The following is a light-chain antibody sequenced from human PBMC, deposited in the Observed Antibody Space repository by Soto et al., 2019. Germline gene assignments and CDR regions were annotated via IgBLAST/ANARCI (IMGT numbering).Light chain of an antibody. CDR1: SSDVGNYNL. CDR3: CSYAGSITFT. CDR2: ATR. V-gene: IGLV2-23*02. Sequence: QSVLTQPGSVSGSPGQSITISCTGTSSDVGNYNLVSWYQQHPGKAPKLIIYATRKRPSGASNRYSGSKSGNTASLTISGLQAEDDATYHCCSYAGSITFTFGGGTKLTVL. J-gene: IGLJ2*01.